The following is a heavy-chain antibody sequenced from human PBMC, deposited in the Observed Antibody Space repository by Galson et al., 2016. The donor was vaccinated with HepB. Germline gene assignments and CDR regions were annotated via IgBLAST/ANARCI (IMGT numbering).Heavy chain of an antibody. J-gene: IGHJ6*03. D-gene: IGHD6-13*01. CDR2: TIPLIDIT. V-gene: IGHV1-69*02. CDR1: GGAFKYFT. CDR3: AARYSTTWKDGMDV. Sequence: SVKVSCKASGGAFKYFTVNWVRQAPGQGLEWLGRTIPLIDITNVAPKTKDRVTITTDKSTNPASMQLSGLRPYDTAIYFCAARYSTTWKDGMDVWGKGTTVIVSS.